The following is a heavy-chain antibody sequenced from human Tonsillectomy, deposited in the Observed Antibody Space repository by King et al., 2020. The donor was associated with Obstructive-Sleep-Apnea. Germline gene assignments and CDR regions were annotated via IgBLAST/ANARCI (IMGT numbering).Heavy chain of an antibody. V-gene: IGHV4-31*03. CDR2: IFYSGST. D-gene: IGHD2-21*01. CDR3: ARDSAYADWYFDL. J-gene: IGHJ2*01. Sequence: PLQESGPGLVKPSQTLSLTCTVSGGSISSGGYYWTWIRQHPGQGLEWIGYIFYSGSTYYNPSLKSRLTISIDTSQNQFSLKLTSVTAADTAVYFCARDSAYADWYFDLWGRGTLVTVSS. CDR1: GGSISSGGYY.